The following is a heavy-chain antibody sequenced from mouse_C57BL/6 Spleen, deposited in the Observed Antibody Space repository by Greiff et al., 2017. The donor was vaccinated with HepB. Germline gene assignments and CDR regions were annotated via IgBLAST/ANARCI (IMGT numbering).Heavy chain of an antibody. CDR2: IYPGSGST. Sequence: QVQLQQPGAELVKPGASVKMSCKASGYTFTSYWITWVKQRPGQGLEWIGDIYPGSGSTNYNEKFKSKATLTVDTSSSTAYMQLSSLTSADSAVYYGARGGLRQGDWFAYWGQGTLVTVSA. D-gene: IGHD2-4*01. CDR3: ARGGLRQGDWFAY. J-gene: IGHJ3*01. CDR1: GYTFTSYW. V-gene: IGHV1-55*01.